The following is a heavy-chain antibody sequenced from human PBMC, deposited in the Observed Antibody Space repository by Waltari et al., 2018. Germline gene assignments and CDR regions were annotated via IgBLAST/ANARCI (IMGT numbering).Heavy chain of an antibody. J-gene: IGHJ3*02. CDR1: GYTLTELS. Sequence: CKVSGYTLTELSMHWVRQAPGKGLEWMGGFDPEDGETIYAQKFQGRVTMTEDTSTDTAYMELSSLRSEDTAVYYCAINLCSGGSCYRAFDIWGQGTMVTVSS. D-gene: IGHD2-15*01. V-gene: IGHV1-24*01. CDR2: FDPEDGET. CDR3: AINLCSGGSCYRAFDI.